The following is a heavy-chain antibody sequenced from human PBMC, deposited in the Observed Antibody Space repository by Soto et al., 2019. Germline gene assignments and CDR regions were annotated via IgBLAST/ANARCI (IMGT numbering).Heavy chain of an antibody. J-gene: IGHJ3*02. Sequence: QVQLQESGPGLVKPSQTLSLTCTVSGGSISSGGYYWSWIRQHPGKGLEWIGYIYYSGSTYYNPSLKIRFTISVDTSKNQFALKLSSVTAADRAVYYCARDRHSGYDSHDDAFDIWGQGTMVTVSS. CDR3: ARDRHSGYDSHDDAFDI. CDR1: GGSISSGGYY. V-gene: IGHV4-31*03. D-gene: IGHD5-12*01. CDR2: IYYSGST.